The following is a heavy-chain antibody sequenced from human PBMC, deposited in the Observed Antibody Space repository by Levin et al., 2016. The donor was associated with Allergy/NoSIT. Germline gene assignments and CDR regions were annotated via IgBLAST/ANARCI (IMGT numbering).Heavy chain of an antibody. Sequence: GESLKISCAVAGFSLDAYGFNWVRQAPGKGLEWVAFISYDESTRIFADSVKGRFTFSRDTSKNTLYLQMNNLKTEDTAIYFCARDRATSVNGDYHYGMDVWGLGTSVTVTS. V-gene: IGHV3-30-3*01. J-gene: IGHJ6*02. CDR3: ARDRATSVNGDYHYGMDV. CDR2: ISYDESTR. CDR1: GFSLDAYG. D-gene: IGHD4-17*01.